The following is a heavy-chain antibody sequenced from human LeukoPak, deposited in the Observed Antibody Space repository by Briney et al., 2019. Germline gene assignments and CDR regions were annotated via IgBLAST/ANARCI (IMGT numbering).Heavy chain of an antibody. Sequence: GGSLRLSCAASGFTFSDYYMSWIRQAPGKGLEWISYISSSGSTIYYADSVKGRFTISRDNAKNSLYLQMNSLRAEDTAVYYCARADSSGWGSLDYWGQGTLVTVSS. CDR3: ARADSSGWGSLDY. J-gene: IGHJ4*02. D-gene: IGHD6-19*01. CDR1: GFTFSDYY. CDR2: ISSSGSTI. V-gene: IGHV3-11*04.